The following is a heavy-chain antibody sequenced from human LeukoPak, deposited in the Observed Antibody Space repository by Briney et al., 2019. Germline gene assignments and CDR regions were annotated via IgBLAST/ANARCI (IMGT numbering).Heavy chain of an antibody. D-gene: IGHD3-22*01. CDR1: GVSISSGSYY. Sequence: SQTLSLTCTVSGVSISSGSYYWVWIRQPAGKGLEWIGRIYTTGSTNYNPSFKSRVTISVDTSKNQFSLKLSSVTAADTAVYYCAREGYYDRSGYREYWGQGTVVTVSS. J-gene: IGHJ4*02. CDR3: AREGYYDRSGYREY. CDR2: IYTTGST. V-gene: IGHV4-61*02.